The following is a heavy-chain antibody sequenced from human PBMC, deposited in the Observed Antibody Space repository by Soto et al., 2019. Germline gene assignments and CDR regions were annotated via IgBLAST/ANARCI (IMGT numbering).Heavy chain of an antibody. CDR1: GGSISSSNW. CDR3: GRRWGEERVDS. Sequence: QVQLQESGPGLVKPSGTLSLTCAVSGGSISSSNWWSWVRQPPGKGLEWIGEIYHSGNTNYNPSLRSRATMEVDRPRNRSSLRLSLGTAEDTAVYYCGRRWGEERVDSWGQEPWSPSPQ. J-gene: IGHJ5*01. V-gene: IGHV4-4*02. CDR2: IYHSGNT. D-gene: IGHD3-10*01.